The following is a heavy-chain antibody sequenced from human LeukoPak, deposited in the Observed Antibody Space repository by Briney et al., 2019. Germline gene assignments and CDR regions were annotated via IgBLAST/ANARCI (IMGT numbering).Heavy chain of an antibody. CDR1: GFTVSSNY. D-gene: IGHD2/OR15-2a*01. V-gene: IGHV3-15*01. CDR2: IKSKTDGGTA. Sequence: AGGSLRLSCAASGFTVSSNYMSWVRQAPGKGLEWVGRIKSKTDGGTADYAAPVKGRFTISRDDSKNALYLQMSGLKTDDTAVYYCSTDGFPPHFFDFWGQGTLVTVSS. J-gene: IGHJ4*02. CDR3: STDGFPPHFFDF.